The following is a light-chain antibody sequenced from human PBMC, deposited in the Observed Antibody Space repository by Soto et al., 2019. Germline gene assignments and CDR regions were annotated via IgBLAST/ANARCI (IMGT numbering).Light chain of an antibody. CDR1: QSVSRY. V-gene: IGKV3-11*01. CDR2: DES. Sequence: EIVLTQSPATLSLSPGERATLSCRAIQSVSRYLAWYQQKPGQAPRLVIYDESNRATGIPARFSGSGSGTDFTLTISSLEPEDFAVYYCQQRSSWPLTFGGGTKVEIK. J-gene: IGKJ4*01. CDR3: QQRSSWPLT.